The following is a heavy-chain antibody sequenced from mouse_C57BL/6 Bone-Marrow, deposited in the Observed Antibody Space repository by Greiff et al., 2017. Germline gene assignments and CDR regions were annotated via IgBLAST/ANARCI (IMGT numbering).Heavy chain of an antibody. Sequence: EVKLQESGPVLVKPGASVKMSCKASGYTFTDYYMNWVKQSHGKSLEWIGVINPYNGGTSYNQKFKGKATLTVDKSSSTAYMELNSLTSEDSAVYYCARWGKRGGYYGSSYDWYFDVWGTGTTVTVSS. CDR2: INPYNGGT. D-gene: IGHD1-1*01. CDR1: GYTFTDYY. CDR3: ARWGKRGGYYGSSYDWYFDV. V-gene: IGHV1-19*01. J-gene: IGHJ1*03.